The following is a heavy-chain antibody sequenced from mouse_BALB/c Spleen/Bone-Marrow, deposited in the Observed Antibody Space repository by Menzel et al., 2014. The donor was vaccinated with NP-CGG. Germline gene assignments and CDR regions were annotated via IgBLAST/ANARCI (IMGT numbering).Heavy chain of an antibody. V-gene: IGHV5-12-2*01. Sequence: DVMLVESGGGLVQPGGSLKLSCAASGFTFSSYTMSWVRQTPEKRLEWVAYISNGGGSTYYPDTVKGRFTISRDNAKNTLYLQTSSLKSEDTAMYYCARHGYYGSRAMDYWGQGTSVTVSS. CDR3: ARHGYYGSRAMDY. CDR1: GFTFSSYT. CDR2: ISNGGGST. D-gene: IGHD1-1*01. J-gene: IGHJ4*01.